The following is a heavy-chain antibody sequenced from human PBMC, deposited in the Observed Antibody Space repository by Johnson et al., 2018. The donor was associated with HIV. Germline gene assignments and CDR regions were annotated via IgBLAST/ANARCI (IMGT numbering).Heavy chain of an antibody. D-gene: IGHD2-8*01. CDR1: GFTFNDFG. CDR2: IKQDGSEK. CDR3: AKWDAFDI. V-gene: IGHV3-7*02. J-gene: IGHJ3*02. Sequence: EVQLVESGGGVVRPGGSLRLPCAASGFTFNDFGMSWVRQVPGKGLEWVANIKQDGSEKYYVDSVKGRFTISRDNSKNTLYLQMNSLRAEDTAVYYCAKWDAFDIWGQGTMVTVSS.